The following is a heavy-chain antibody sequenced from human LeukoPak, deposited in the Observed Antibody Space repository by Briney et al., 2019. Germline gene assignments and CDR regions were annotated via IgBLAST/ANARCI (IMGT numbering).Heavy chain of an antibody. V-gene: IGHV1-2*02. D-gene: IGHD2-2*01. CDR1: GYTSTGYY. J-gene: IGHJ4*02. CDR3: ARVYCSSTSCRFDY. CDR2: INPNSGGT. Sequence: ASVKVSCKASGYTSTGYYMHWVRQAPGQGLEWMGWINPNSGGTNYAQKFQGRVTMTRDTSISTAYMELSRLRSDDTAVYYCARVYCSSTSCRFDYWGQGTLVTVSS.